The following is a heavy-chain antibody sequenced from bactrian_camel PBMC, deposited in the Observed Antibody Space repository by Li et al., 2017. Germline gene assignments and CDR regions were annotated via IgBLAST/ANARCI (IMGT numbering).Heavy chain of an antibody. D-gene: IGHD5*01. J-gene: IGHJ4*01. V-gene: IGHV3S53*01. CDR2: IDSDRSI. Sequence: LVESGGGSVQAGGSLRLSCAASGNTLTSSCMAWFRQVPGKERERVARIDSDRSITYADSVKGRFTISLDRAKKTLYLQMNSLKLDDTAMYYCAARYQGGFGLGGLCTDVLGDFPYWGQGTQVTVSS. CDR3: AARYQGGFGLGGLCTDVLGDFPY. CDR1: GNTLTSSC.